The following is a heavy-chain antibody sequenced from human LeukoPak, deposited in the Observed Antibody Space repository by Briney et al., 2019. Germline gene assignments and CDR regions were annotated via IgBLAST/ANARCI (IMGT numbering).Heavy chain of an antibody. CDR1: GGTINGYF. J-gene: IGHJ4*02. V-gene: IGHV4-4*07. CDR3: ARSARVEPGTGYYFDS. CDR2: ILTNGNT. Sequence: SEPLSLTCAVSGGTINGYFWSWMRQAAGKGLEWIGRILTNGNTDYNPSLNSRVTMSMDTSRNQFSLKLRSVSAADTAVYYGARSARVEPGTGYYFDSWGRGILVTVSS. D-gene: IGHD2-15*01.